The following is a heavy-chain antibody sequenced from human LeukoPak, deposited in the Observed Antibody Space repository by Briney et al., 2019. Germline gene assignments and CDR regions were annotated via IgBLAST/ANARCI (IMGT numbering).Heavy chain of an antibody. V-gene: IGHV3-23*01. CDR2: IRSAVDTT. J-gene: IGHJ4*02. Sequence: GSLRLSCAASGFTFSSYAMSWVRQAPGKGLEWVSGIRSAVDTTHYADSVKGRFIISRDNSKNTLSLQLNSLRPEDTALYYCAKHFCTGLDCSLFDSWGQGTLVTVSS. D-gene: IGHD3/OR15-3a*01. CDR1: GFTFSSYA. CDR3: AKHFCTGLDCSLFDS.